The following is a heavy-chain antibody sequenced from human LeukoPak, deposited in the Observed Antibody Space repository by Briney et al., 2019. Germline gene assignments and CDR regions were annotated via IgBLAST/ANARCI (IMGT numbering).Heavy chain of an antibody. Sequence: PGGSLRLSCAASGFTLNSYDIHWVRQSIGKGLEWVSAIGAGGDTYYSDSVKGRFTISRENAKNSLHLQMNSLRAADTAVYYCAREDPAYGDWDTFDMWGRGTMVTVSS. CDR2: IGAGGDT. CDR3: AREDPAYGDWDTFDM. D-gene: IGHD3/OR15-3a*01. CDR1: GFTLNSYD. V-gene: IGHV3-13*01. J-gene: IGHJ3*02.